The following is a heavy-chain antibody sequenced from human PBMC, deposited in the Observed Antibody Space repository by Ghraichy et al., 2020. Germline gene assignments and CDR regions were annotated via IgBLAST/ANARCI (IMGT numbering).Heavy chain of an antibody. CDR1: GDTFSNHA. J-gene: IGHJ4*02. CDR3: ARADGYGDSYFFDF. CDR2: IMPILGST. V-gene: IGHV1-69*13. D-gene: IGHD4-17*01. Sequence: SVKVSFKSSGDTFSNHAISWVRQAPGQGLEWMGAIMPILGSTHYTQRFRGRVTITADGSTSTAYMELSSLRSDDTAIYFCARADGYGDSYFFDFWGQGTLVTVSS.